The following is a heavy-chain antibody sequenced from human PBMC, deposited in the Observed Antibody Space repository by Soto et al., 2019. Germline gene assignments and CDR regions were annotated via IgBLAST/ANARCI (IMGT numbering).Heavy chain of an antibody. D-gene: IGHD3-10*01. Sequence: QLQLQESGPGLVKPSETLSLTCTVSGVSISSSSYYWGWIRQPPGKGLEWIGSIYYSGSTYYNPSLKSRVTISVDTSKNQFSLKLSSVTAADTAVYYCARCSRGSGTIDDYWGQGTLVTVSS. CDR2: IYYSGST. CDR3: ARCSRGSGTIDDY. V-gene: IGHV4-39*01. J-gene: IGHJ4*02. CDR1: GVSISSSSYY.